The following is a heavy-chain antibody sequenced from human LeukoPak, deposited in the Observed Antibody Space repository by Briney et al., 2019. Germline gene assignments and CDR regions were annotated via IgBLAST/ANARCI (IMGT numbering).Heavy chain of an antibody. V-gene: IGHV3-74*01. D-gene: IGHD4-23*01. CDR2: INRGGSRT. CDR1: GFTFSNHW. CDR3: AKDLGSVVTPPSLDY. J-gene: IGHJ4*02. Sequence: GGSLRLSCAASGFTFSNHWMHWVRQAPGKGLMWVSRINRGGSRTDYADSVKGRFTISRDNSKNTLYLQMNSLRAEDTAVYYCAKDLGSVVTPPSLDYWGQGTLVTVSS.